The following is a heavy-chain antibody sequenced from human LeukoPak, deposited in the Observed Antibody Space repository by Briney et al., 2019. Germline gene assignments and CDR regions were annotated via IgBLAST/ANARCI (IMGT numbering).Heavy chain of an antibody. V-gene: IGHV4-59*08. J-gene: IGHJ3*02. Sequence: PSETLSLTCTVSGGSIRSYYWSWIRKPPGKGLEWIGYIYYSGSTNYNPSLKSRVTISVDTSKNQFSLKLSSVTAADTAVYYCARGLGEYAFDIWGQGTMVTVSS. CDR1: GGSIRSYY. CDR3: ARGLGEYAFDI. CDR2: IYYSGST. D-gene: IGHD3-16*01.